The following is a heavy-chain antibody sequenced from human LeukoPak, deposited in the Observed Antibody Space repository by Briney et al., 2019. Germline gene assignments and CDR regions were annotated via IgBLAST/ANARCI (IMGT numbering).Heavy chain of an antibody. D-gene: IGHD3-10*01. CDR1: GGSISSGGYS. CDR2: IYHSGTT. J-gene: IGHJ4*02. Sequence: SETLSLTCAVSGGSISSGGYSWSWIRQPPGKGLEWIGYIYHSGTTYYNPSLQSRVTMSVDTSKNQFSLKLSSVTAVDTAVYYCARKENVYYYFDYWGQGTLVTVSS. V-gene: IGHV4-30-2*01. CDR3: ARKENVYYYFDY.